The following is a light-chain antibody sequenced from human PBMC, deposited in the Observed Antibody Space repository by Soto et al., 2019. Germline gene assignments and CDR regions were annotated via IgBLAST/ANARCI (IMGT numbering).Light chain of an antibody. Sequence: QSVLTQPASVSGSPGQSITISCTGTSGDVGGYDFVSWYQQHPGKAHKVMIYDVSNRPSGVSNLFSGSKFGNTASLTISGLQAEDEADYYCCSYTSSDTYVFGTGTKFTVL. CDR3: CSYTSSDTYV. CDR2: DVS. J-gene: IGLJ1*01. CDR1: SGDVGGYDF. V-gene: IGLV2-14*01.